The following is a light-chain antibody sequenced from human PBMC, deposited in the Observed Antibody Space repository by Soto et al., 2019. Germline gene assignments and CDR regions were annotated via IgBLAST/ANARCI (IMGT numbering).Light chain of an antibody. Sequence: DIVLTKSPATLSVSPGDTVTLSCRASESLFGFLAWYQQKPGQAPRLLMYGVSTRATGIPARFSGGGSATDFTLTISSIQSEDSAFYFCQSYNDWPFASGLGTRLEI. J-gene: IGKJ2*01. CDR3: QSYNDWPFA. CDR1: ESLFGF. V-gene: IGKV3-15*01. CDR2: GVS.